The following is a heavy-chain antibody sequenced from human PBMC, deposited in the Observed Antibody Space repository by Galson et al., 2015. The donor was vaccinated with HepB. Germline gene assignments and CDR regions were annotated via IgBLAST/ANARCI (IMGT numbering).Heavy chain of an antibody. CDR3: ARRAVADYYGMDV. V-gene: IGHV4-39*01. CDR2: IYYSGST. J-gene: IGHJ6*02. D-gene: IGHD6-19*01. CDR1: GGSISSSSYY. Sequence: ETLSLTCTVSGGSISSSSYYWGWIRQPPGKGLEWIGSIYYSGSTYYNPSLKSRVTISVDTSKNQFSLKLSSVTAADTAVYYCARRAVADYYGMDVWGQGTTVTVSS.